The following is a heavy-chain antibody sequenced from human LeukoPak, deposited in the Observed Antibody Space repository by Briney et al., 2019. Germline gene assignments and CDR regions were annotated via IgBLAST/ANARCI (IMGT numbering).Heavy chain of an antibody. CDR3: ATLVGWLQSADAFDI. CDR1: GFTFDDYA. CDR2: ISWNSGSI. J-gene: IGHJ3*02. V-gene: IGHV3-9*01. Sequence: PGGSLRLSCAASGFTFDDYAMHWVRQAPGKGLEWVSGISWNSGSIGYADSVKGRFTISRDNAKNSLYLQMNSLRAEDTAVYHCATLVGWLQSADAFDIWGQGTMVTVSS. D-gene: IGHD5-24*01.